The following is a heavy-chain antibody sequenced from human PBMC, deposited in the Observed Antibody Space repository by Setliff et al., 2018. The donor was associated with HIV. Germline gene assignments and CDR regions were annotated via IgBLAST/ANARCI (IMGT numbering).Heavy chain of an antibody. CDR2: IVVGRGNT. CDR3: VADPSISMVRGLILGSTFDI. CDR1: GDTFNSEV. Sequence: SVKVSCKASGDTFNSEVITWVRQTRGQRLEWIGWIVVGRGNTNYAQQFQGRVTITRDMSTSTAYMELSSLRSEDTAVYYCVADPSISMVRGLILGSTFDIWGQGTMVTVSS. D-gene: IGHD3-10*01. V-gene: IGHV1-58*02. J-gene: IGHJ3*02.